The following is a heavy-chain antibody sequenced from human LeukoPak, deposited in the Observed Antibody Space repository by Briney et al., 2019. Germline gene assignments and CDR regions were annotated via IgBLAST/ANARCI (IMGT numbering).Heavy chain of an antibody. J-gene: IGHJ4*02. Sequence: PGGSLRLSCAASGFTVSSNYMSWVRQAPGKGLEWVSAISGSGGSTYYADSVKGRFTISRDNSKNTLYLQMNSLRAEDTAVYYCAKMGYFDWLFVFDYWGQGTLVTVSS. CDR1: GFTVSSNY. V-gene: IGHV3-23*01. CDR3: AKMGYFDWLFVFDY. D-gene: IGHD3-9*01. CDR2: ISGSGGST.